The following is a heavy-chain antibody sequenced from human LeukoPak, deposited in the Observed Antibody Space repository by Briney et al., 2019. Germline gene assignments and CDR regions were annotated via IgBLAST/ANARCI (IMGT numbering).Heavy chain of an antibody. CDR2: ISYDGSNK. CDR3: ARITYYYDSSGFNAFDI. D-gene: IGHD3-22*01. J-gene: IGHJ3*02. V-gene: IGHV3-30-3*01. Sequence: GGSLRLSCAASGFTFSSYAMHWVRQAPGKGLEWVAVISYDGSNKYYADSVKGRFTISRDNSKNTLYLQMNSLRAEDTAVYYCARITYYYDSSGFNAFDIWGQGTMVTVSS. CDR1: GFTFSSYA.